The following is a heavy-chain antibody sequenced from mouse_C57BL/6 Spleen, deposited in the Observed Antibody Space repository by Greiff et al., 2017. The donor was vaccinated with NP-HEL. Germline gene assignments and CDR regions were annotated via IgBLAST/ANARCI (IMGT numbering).Heavy chain of an antibody. CDR2: IRLKSDNYAT. J-gene: IGHJ4*01. V-gene: IGHV6-3*01. Sequence: EVKLEESGGGLVQPGGSMKLSCVASGFTFSNYWMNWVRQSPEKGLEWVAQIRLKSDNYATHYAVSVKGRFTISRDDANSSVYLQMNNLRAEDAGMYYYTGRDVGYAMDYWGQGTSVTVSS. CDR3: TGRDVGYAMDY. D-gene: IGHD3-3*01. CDR1: GFTFSNYW.